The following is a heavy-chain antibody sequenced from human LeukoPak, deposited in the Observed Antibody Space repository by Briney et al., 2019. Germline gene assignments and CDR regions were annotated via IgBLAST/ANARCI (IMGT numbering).Heavy chain of an antibody. J-gene: IGHJ4*02. V-gene: IGHV4-4*07. CDR2: IYTSGTT. CDR1: GGSFSTYY. CDR3: ARDAKYYYGSRTYFFFEY. D-gene: IGHD3-10*01. Sequence: PSETLSLTCTVSGGSFSTYYWSWIRQPAGKGLEWIGHIYTSGTTNYNPSLKSRVTMSIDASKNQFSLKLSSVTAADTAIYYCARDAKYYYGSRTYFFFEYWGQGTLLSVSS.